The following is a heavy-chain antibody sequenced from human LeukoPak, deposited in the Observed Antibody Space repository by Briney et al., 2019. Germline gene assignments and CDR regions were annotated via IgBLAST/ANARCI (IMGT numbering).Heavy chain of an antibody. CDR1: GGSFSGYY. J-gene: IGHJ4*02. D-gene: IGHD4-4*01. Sequence: SETLSLTCAVYGGSFSGYYWSWIRRPPGKGLEWIGEINHSGSTNYNPSLKSRVTISVDTSKNQFSLKLSSVTAADTAVYYCASRNYSTFDYWGQGTLVTVSS. CDR3: ASRNYSTFDY. CDR2: INHSGST. V-gene: IGHV4-34*01.